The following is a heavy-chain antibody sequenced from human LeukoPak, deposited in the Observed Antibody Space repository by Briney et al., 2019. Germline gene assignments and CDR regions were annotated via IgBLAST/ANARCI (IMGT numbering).Heavy chain of an antibody. J-gene: IGHJ4*02. CDR3: ARERGYSYGSFDY. D-gene: IGHD5-18*01. CDR1: GFTFSSYG. CDR2: ISSSGSTI. V-gene: IGHV3-11*01. Sequence: GGSLRLSCAASGFTFSSYGMSWIRQAPGKGLEWVSYISSSGSTIYYADSVKGRFTISRDNAKNSLYLQMNSLRAEDTAVYYCARERGYSYGSFDYWGQGTLVTVSS.